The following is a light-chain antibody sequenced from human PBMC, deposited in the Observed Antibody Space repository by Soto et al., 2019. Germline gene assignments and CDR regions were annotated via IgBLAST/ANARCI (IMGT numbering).Light chain of an antibody. CDR1: SSNIGSNT. V-gene: IGLV1-44*01. Sequence: QSVRTQPPSASGTPGQRVTISCSGSSSNIGSNTISWYQQLPGTAPKLLIYSNHRRPSGVPDRFSGSKSGTSASLAFSGLQSEDEADYYCVAWDDSLNGRVFGGGTKLTVL. J-gene: IGLJ3*02. CDR2: SNH. CDR3: VAWDDSLNGRV.